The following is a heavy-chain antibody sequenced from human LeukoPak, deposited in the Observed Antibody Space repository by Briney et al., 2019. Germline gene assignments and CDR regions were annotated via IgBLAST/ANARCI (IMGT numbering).Heavy chain of an antibody. CDR1: GGTFSTFT. CDR2: IIPIFGTA. J-gene: IGHJ3*02. CDR3: ARVNDPHGWYSAFDI. Sequence: SVKVSCKASGGTFSTFTINWVRQAPGQGLEWMGGIIPIFGTAYYAQHFQGRVTITADESASTAYMELRSLRSDDTAVYYCARVNDPHGWYSAFDIWGQGTMVTVSS. V-gene: IGHV1-69*13. D-gene: IGHD6-19*01.